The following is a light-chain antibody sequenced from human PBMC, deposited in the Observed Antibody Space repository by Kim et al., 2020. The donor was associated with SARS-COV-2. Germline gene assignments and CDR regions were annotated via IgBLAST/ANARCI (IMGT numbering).Light chain of an antibody. Sequence: ELTQPPSASATPGQRLTISCSGSYSNIGSNTVNWYQQLPRTAPKLLIYSNNVRPSGVPDRFSGSKSGTSASLAIRGLQSEDEADYYCAAWDDNVHGPVFGGGTQLTVL. J-gene: IGLJ2*01. CDR1: YSNIGSNT. V-gene: IGLV1-44*01. CDR2: SNN. CDR3: AAWDDNVHGPV.